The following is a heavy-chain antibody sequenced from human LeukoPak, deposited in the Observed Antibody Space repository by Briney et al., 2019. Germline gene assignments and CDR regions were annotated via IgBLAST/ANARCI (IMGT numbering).Heavy chain of an antibody. V-gene: IGHV3-7*01. CDR1: GFTFSSYW. Sequence: GGSLRLSCAASGFTFSSYWMSWVRQAPGMGLEWVANIKQDGSEKYYVESVKGRFTISRDNAKNSLYLQMNSLRAEDTAVYYCARGRYSSRSGGYYFDIWGQGTLVTVSS. D-gene: IGHD2-2*01. J-gene: IGHJ4*02. CDR3: ARGRYSSRSGGYYFDI. CDR2: IKQDGSEK.